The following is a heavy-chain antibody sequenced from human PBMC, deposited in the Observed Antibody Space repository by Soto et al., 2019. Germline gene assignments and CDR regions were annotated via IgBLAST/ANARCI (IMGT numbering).Heavy chain of an antibody. CDR3: AKDLITMVRGVIITDYYYYYGMDV. D-gene: IGHD3-10*01. CDR1: GFTFSSYG. Sequence: GGSLRLSCAASGFTFSSYGMHWVRQAPGKGLEWVAVISYDGSNKYYADSVKGRFTISRDNSKNTLYLQMNSLRAEDTAVYYCAKDLITMVRGVIITDYYYYYGMDVWGPGTTVTVSS. CDR2: ISYDGSNK. J-gene: IGHJ6*02. V-gene: IGHV3-30*18.